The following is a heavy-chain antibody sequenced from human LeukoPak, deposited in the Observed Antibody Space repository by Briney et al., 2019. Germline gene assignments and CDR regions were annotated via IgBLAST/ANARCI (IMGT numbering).Heavy chain of an antibody. CDR2: ISYGGSA. Sequence: SETPSLTCTVPGGSFSSSTHFWGWIRQPPGKGLEWIGSISYGGSAYYNPSLKSRVTISVDTSKNQFSLKLTSVSAADTAMYYCARRGWTGGYTYAAFDIWGQGTMVTVSS. CDR3: ARRGWTGGYTYAAFDI. V-gene: IGHV4-39*01. D-gene: IGHD5-18*01. J-gene: IGHJ3*02. CDR1: GGSFSSSTHF.